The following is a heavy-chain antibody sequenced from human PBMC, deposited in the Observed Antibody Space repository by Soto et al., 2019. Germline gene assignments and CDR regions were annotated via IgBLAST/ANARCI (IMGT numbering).Heavy chain of an antibody. CDR2: INPDGGDT. J-gene: IGHJ4*02. CDR3: ARLAVHNWNYPLGASPPFDY. CDR1: GYTFSDYY. V-gene: IGHV1-2*02. Sequence: GASVKVSCKASGYTFSDYYMHWVRQAPGQGLEWMGYINPDGGDTTYAQKFQGRVTMTRDTSITTAYLQWSSLKASDTAMYYCARLAVHNWNYPLGASPPFDYWGQGTLVTVSS. D-gene: IGHD1-7*01.